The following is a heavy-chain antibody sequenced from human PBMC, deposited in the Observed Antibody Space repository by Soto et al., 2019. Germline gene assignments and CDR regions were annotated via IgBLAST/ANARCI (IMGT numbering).Heavy chain of an antibody. V-gene: IGHV3-23*01. CDR3: GKVHLSTHPRALDP. CDR2: LTGSGDST. CDR1: GFTFSSYA. J-gene: IGHJ5*02. Sequence: EVQLLESGGGLIQPGGSLRLSCAASGFTFSSYAMTWVRQAPGKGLEWVSTLTGSGDSTFYADSVNGRFTISRDNSNNTLFLQMTNPTAEATAVYYCGKVHLSTHPRALDPWGQGTLVTVSS.